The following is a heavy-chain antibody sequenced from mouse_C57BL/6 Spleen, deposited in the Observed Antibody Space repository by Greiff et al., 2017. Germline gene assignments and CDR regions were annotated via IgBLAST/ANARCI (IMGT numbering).Heavy chain of an antibody. CDR2: IWTGGGT. V-gene: IGHV2-9-1*01. Sequence: VKLMESGPGLVAPSQSLSITCTVSGFSLTSYAISWVRQPPGKGLEWLGVIWTGGGTNYNSALKSRLSISKDNSKSQVFLKMNSLQTDDTARYYCARNGNERVYYYAMDYWGQGTSVTVSS. CDR3: ARNGNERVYYYAMDY. CDR1: GFSLTSYA. J-gene: IGHJ4*01. D-gene: IGHD4-1*01.